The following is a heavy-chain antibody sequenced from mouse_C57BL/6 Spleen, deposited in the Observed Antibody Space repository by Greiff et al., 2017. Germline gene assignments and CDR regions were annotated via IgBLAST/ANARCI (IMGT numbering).Heavy chain of an antibody. CDR3: AREGIYYDYDEDYFDY. J-gene: IGHJ2*01. D-gene: IGHD2-4*01. CDR1: GYSITSGYY. Sequence: EVKLEESGPGLVKPSQSLSLTCSVTGYSITSGYYWNWIRQFPGNKLEWMGYISYDGSNNYNPSLKNRISITRDTSKNQFFLKLNSVTTEDTATYYCAREGIYYDYDEDYFDYWGQGTTLTVSS. CDR2: ISYDGSN. V-gene: IGHV3-6*01.